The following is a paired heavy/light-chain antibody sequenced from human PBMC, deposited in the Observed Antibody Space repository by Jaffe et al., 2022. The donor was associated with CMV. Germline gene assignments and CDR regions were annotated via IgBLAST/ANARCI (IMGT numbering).Heavy chain of an antibody. J-gene: IGHJ3*02. V-gene: IGHV5-51*01. CDR1: GYSFTSYW. Sequence: EVQLVQSGAEVKKPGESLKISCKGSGYSFTSYWIGWVRQMPGKGLEWMGIIYPGDSDTRYSPSFQGQVTISADKSISTAYLQWSSLKASDTAMYYCATNAGVAYCGGDCYSHAFDIWGQGTMVTVSS. CDR3: ATNAGVAYCGGDCYSHAFDI. CDR2: IYPGDSDT. D-gene: IGHD2-21*02.
Light chain of an antibody. V-gene: IGKV1-16*02. CDR2: AAS. J-gene: IGKJ1*01. CDR3: QQYNSYPWT. Sequence: DIQMTQSPSSLSASVGDRVTITCRASQGISNYLAWFQQKPGKAPKSLIYAASSLQSGVPSKFSGSGSGTDFTLTISSLQPEDFATYYCQQYNSYPWTFGQGTKVEIK. CDR1: QGISNY.